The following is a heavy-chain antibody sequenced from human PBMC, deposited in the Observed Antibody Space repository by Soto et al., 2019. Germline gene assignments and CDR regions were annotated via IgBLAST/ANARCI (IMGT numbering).Heavy chain of an antibody. CDR2: ISGSDGST. CDR1: GFSFSSYA. V-gene: IGHV3-23*01. Sequence: EVQLLESGGGLVQPGGSLRLSCVASGFSFSSYAMSWVRQAPGKGLEWVSVISGSDGSTYYADSVKGRFTISRDNSKSTLYLQMNSQRAEDTAVYYCAKDRERDAWYEDYWGQGTLVTVSS. D-gene: IGHD6-13*01. CDR3: AKDRERDAWYEDY. J-gene: IGHJ4*02.